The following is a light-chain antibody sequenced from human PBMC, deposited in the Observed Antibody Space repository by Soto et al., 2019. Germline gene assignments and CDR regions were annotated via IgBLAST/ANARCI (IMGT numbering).Light chain of an antibody. CDR1: QSVSSSY. CDR3: QQYYHWPRT. Sequence: EVLLTQSPATLSVSPGERATLSCRASQSVSSSYLAWYQQKPGQAPRLLIYGASTRATGIPARFSGSGSGTDFNLTISSLQSEDFAVYYCQQYYHWPRTFGQGTKVDIK. CDR2: GAS. J-gene: IGKJ1*01. V-gene: IGKV3D-7*01.